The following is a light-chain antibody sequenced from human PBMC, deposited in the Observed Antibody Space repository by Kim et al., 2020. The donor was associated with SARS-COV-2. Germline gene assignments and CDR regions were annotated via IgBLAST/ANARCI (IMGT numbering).Light chain of an antibody. CDR3: SSYTSSSTL. Sequence: QSALTQPASVSGSPGQSITISCTGTSSDVGGYNYVSWYQQHPGKAPKLMIYDVSKRPSGVSNRFSGSKSGNTASLTISGLQAEDEADYNCSSYTSSSTLFGGGTQLTFL. CDR1: SSDVGGYNY. V-gene: IGLV2-14*01. J-gene: IGLJ3*02. CDR2: DVS.